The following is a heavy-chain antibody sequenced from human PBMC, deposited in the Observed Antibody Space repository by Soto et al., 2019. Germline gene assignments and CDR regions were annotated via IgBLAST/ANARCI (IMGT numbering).Heavy chain of an antibody. CDR3: ARADGSGYYPNYYGMDV. CDR2: INHSGST. CDR1: GGSFSCYY. D-gene: IGHD3-22*01. V-gene: IGHV4-34*01. Sequence: SETLSLTCAVYGGSFSCYYWSWIRQPPGKGLEWIGEINHSGSTNYNPSLKSRVIISVDTSKNQFSLKLSSVTAADTAVYYCARADGSGYYPNYYGMDVWGQGTTVTVSS. J-gene: IGHJ6*02.